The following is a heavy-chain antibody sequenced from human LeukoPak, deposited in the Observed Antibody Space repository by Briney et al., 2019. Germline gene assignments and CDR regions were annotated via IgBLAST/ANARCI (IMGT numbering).Heavy chain of an antibody. CDR1: GGSISSYY. CDR3: ARASYSSSWYWGFFDY. Sequence: SETLSLTCTVSGGSISSYYWTWIRQPPGKGLEWIGYIFYSGGSNYNPSLKSRVTISVDTSKNHFSLKLSSVTAADTAVYYCARASYSSSWYWGFFDYWGQGTLVTVSS. CDR2: IFYSGGS. D-gene: IGHD6-13*01. V-gene: IGHV4-59*08. J-gene: IGHJ4*02.